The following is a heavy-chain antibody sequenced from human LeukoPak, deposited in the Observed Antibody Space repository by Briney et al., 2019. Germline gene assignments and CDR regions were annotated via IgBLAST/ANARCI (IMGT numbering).Heavy chain of an antibody. CDR2: ISGSGGST. J-gene: IGHJ5*02. Sequence: LGGSLRLSCAASGFTFSSYAMSWVRQAPGKGLEWVSAISGSGGSTYYADSVKGRFTISRGNSKNTLYLQMNSLRAEDTAVYYCAKARKIVTPNWFDPWGQGTLVTVSS. CDR1: GFTFSSYA. D-gene: IGHD3-22*01. V-gene: IGHV3-23*01. CDR3: AKARKIVTPNWFDP.